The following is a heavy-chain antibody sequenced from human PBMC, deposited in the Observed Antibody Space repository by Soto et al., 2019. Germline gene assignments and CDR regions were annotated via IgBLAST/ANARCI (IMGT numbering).Heavy chain of an antibody. Sequence: QVQLVQSGAEVKEPGASVKVSCKASGYTFTSYGISWVRQAPGQGPEWMGWISAYNGNTNYAQNLQGRVTMTTDTSTGTAYMELRSLRSDDTAVYYCARDRTLAAPGTNYYDDYGMDVWGQGTTVTASS. V-gene: IGHV1-18*04. D-gene: IGHD6-13*01. J-gene: IGHJ6*02. CDR1: GYTFTSYG. CDR2: ISAYNGNT. CDR3: ARDRTLAAPGTNYYDDYGMDV.